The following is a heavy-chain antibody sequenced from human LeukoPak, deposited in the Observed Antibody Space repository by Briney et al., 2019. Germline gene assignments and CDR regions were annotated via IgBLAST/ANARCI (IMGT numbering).Heavy chain of an antibody. CDR2: IYYSGST. CDR3: ARQGVLQSRISWFDP. Sequence: SETLSLTCTVSGGSISSSSYYWGWIRQPPGKGLEWIGSIYYSGSTYYNPSLKSRVTISVDTSKNQFSLKLSSVTAADTAVYYCARQGVLQSRISWFDPWGQGTLVTVSS. CDR1: GGSISSSSYY. V-gene: IGHV4-39*07. J-gene: IGHJ5*02. D-gene: IGHD2-15*01.